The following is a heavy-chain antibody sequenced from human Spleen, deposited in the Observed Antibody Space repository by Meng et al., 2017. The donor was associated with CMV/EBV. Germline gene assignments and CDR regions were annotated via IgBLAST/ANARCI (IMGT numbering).Heavy chain of an antibody. CDR2: INHSGST. J-gene: IGHJ3*02. D-gene: IGHD6-19*01. Sequence: SETLSLTCAVYGGSFGGYYWSWIRQPPGKGLEWIGEINHSGSTNYNPSLKSRVTISVGTSKNQFSLKLSSVTAADTAVYYCAREGGTYSSGWPYAFDIWGQGTMVTVSS. V-gene: IGHV4-34*01. CDR3: AREGGTYSSGWPYAFDI. CDR1: GGSFGGYY.